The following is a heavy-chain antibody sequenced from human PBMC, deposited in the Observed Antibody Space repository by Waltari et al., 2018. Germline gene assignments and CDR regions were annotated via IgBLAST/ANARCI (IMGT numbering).Heavy chain of an antibody. V-gene: IGHV4-39*07. CDR2: IYYSGSP. CDR1: GGSMSSSSYY. J-gene: IGHJ4*02. CDR3: ARGGPRYGDYHY. D-gene: IGHD4-17*01. Sequence: QLQLQESGPGLVKPSETLSLTCTVSGGSMSSSSYYWGWTRQAPGKGLGWIGRIYYSGSPSHNPSLKRRVTISVDTSQNQFSLKLSSVTAADTAVYYCARGGPRYGDYHYWGQGTLVTVSS.